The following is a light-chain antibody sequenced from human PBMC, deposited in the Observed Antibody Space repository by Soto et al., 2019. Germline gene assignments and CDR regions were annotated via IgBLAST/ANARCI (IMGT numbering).Light chain of an antibody. CDR1: QSISRS. V-gene: IGKV1-5*01. CDR2: DAS. J-gene: IGKJ1*01. CDR3: QQYISYSRT. Sequence: DIRMTQSPSTLSASVGDRVTITCRASQSISRSLAWYQQKPGKAPKLLIYDASSLERGVPSRFSGSGSGTEFTLTISSLQPDEFATYYCQQYISYSRTFGQGTKVEIK.